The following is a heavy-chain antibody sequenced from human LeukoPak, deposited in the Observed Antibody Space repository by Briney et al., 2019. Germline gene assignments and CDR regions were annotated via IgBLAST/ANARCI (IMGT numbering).Heavy chain of an antibody. V-gene: IGHV1-46*01. CDR1: GYTFTSYY. D-gene: IGHD3-10*01. Sequence: GASVKVSCKASGYTFTSYYMHWVRQAPGQGLEWMGIINPSGGSTSYAQKLQGRVTMTRDTSTSTVYMELSSLRSEDTAVYYCARDGSGLTYLLNYFDYWGQGTLVTVSS. J-gene: IGHJ4*02. CDR3: ARDGSGLTYLLNYFDY. CDR2: INPSGGST.